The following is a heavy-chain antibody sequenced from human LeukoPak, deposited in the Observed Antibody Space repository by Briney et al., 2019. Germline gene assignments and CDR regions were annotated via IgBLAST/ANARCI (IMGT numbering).Heavy chain of an antibody. J-gene: IGHJ4*02. V-gene: IGHV3-23*01. CDR3: AKTRDGYNGFDY. Sequence: GGSLRLSCAASGFTFSSYAMSWVRQAPGKVLEWVSAISGSGGSTYYADSVKGRFTISRDNSKNTLYLQMNSLRAEDTAVYYCAKTRDGYNGFDYWGQGTLVTVSS. CDR1: GFTFSSYA. D-gene: IGHD5-24*01. CDR2: ISGSGGST.